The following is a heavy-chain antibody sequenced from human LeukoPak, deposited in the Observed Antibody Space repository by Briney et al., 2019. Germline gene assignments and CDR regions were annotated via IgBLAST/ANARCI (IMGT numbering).Heavy chain of an antibody. J-gene: IGHJ3*01. Sequence: PGGSLRLSCAASGFTFSSSWMHWVRQVPGKGLVWVSRISSDGITTNYADSVKGRFTISRDNAKNTVYLQMNSLRAEDTAVYYCARMEIAWGQGTIVTVS. CDR1: GFTFSSSW. D-gene: IGHD2-21*01. CDR3: ARMEIA. V-gene: IGHV3-74*01. CDR2: ISSDGITT.